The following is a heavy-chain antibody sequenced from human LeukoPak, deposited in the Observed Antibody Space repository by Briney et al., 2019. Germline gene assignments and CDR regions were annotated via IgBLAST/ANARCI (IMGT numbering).Heavy chain of an antibody. V-gene: IGHV4-59*08. CDR3: ASLHGYGSGRP. CDR2: IYYSGST. CDR1: GGSISSYY. D-gene: IGHD3-10*01. Sequence: SETLFLTCTVSGGSISSYYWSWIRQPPGKGLEWIGYIYYSGSTNYNPSLKRRVTISVDTSKNQFSLKRSSVTAADTAVYYCASLHGYGSGRPWGQGTLVTVSS. J-gene: IGHJ5*02.